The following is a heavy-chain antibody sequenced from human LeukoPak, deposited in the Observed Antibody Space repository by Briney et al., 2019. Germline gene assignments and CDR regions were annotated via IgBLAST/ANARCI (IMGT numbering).Heavy chain of an antibody. J-gene: IGHJ5*02. CDR1: GYTFTGYY. V-gene: IGHV1-2*02. CDR2: INPNSGGT. Sequence: ASVKVSCKASGYTFTGYYMHWVRQAPGQGLEWMGWINPNSGGTNYAQKFQCRVTMTRDTSISTAYMELSRLRSDDTAVYYCARDREYGDYVNWFDPWGQGTLVTVSS. D-gene: IGHD4-17*01. CDR3: ARDREYGDYVNWFDP.